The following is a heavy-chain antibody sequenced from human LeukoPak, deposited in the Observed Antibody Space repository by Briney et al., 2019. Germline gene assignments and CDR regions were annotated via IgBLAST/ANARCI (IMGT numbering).Heavy chain of an antibody. CDR3: ARDLREAIFGVVIPGPFDY. J-gene: IGHJ4*02. D-gene: IGHD3-3*01. Sequence: PGGSLRLSCAASGFTFSSYWMSWVRQAPGKGLEWVANIKQDGSEKYYVDSVKGRFTISRDNAKNSLYLQMNSLRAEDTAVYYCARDLREAIFGVVIPGPFDYWGQGTLVTVSS. CDR2: IKQDGSEK. CDR1: GFTFSSYW. V-gene: IGHV3-7*01.